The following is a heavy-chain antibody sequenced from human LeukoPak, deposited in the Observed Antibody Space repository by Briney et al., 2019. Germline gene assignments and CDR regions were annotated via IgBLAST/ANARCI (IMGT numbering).Heavy chain of an antibody. J-gene: IGHJ4*02. V-gene: IGHV5-51*01. Sequence: GESLKISCKASGSSFNSYWMGWVRQMPGKGLEWMGIIYPGDSETRYSPSVQGRVTISVDRSSTTTFLQWSSLEASDSGVYFCTRSYCSTGSCSRDYWGQETLVTVSS. CDR3: TRSYCSTGSCSRDY. CDR2: IYPGDSET. CDR1: GSSFNSYW. D-gene: IGHD2-15*01.